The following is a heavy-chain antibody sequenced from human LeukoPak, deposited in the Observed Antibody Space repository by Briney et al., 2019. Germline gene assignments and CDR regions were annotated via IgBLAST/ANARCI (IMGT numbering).Heavy chain of an antibody. CDR2: ISINGGTT. V-gene: IGHV3-64*01. J-gene: IGHJ2*01. CDR3: AKGYSSSWYWYFDL. Sequence: GGSLRLSCSASGFTFSSFVMHWVRQAPGKGLEYVSAISINGGTTYYANSVKGRFTISRDNSKNTLYLQMGSLRAEDMAVYYCAKGYSSSWYWYFDLWGRGTLVTVSS. D-gene: IGHD6-13*01. CDR1: GFTFSSFV.